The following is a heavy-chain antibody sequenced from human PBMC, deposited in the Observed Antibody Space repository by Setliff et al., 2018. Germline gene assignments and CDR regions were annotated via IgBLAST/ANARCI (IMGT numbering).Heavy chain of an antibody. D-gene: IGHD6-25*01. V-gene: IGHV5-51*01. J-gene: IGHJ3*02. CDR1: GYRFTTYW. Sequence: GESLKISCKGSGYRFTTYWIGWVRQMPGKGLEWMGIVFSGDSDTRYSPSFQGQVTMTADKSINTAYLQWSSLKASDTAMYYCARLGAPASHDAFDIWGQGTMVTVSS. CDR3: ARLGAPASHDAFDI. CDR2: VFSGDSDT.